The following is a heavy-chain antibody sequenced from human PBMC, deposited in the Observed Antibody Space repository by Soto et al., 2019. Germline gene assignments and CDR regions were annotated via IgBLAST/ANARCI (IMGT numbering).Heavy chain of an antibody. Sequence: GGSLKLSCIASGFTFTSYWMSWVRQAPGKGLEWVANIKGDGSEKRYVDSVKGRLTIARDNAKNSVYLQMNSLRVEDIDLYYCGRDEVRNGVGVWGQGTTVTVSS. V-gene: IGHV3-7*01. CDR2: IKGDGSEK. CDR3: GRDEVRNGVGV. J-gene: IGHJ6*02. CDR1: GFTFTSYW.